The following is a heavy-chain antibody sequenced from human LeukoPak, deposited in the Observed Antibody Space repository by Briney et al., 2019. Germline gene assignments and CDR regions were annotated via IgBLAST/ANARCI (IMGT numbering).Heavy chain of an antibody. D-gene: IGHD2-15*01. V-gene: IGHV3-7*01. J-gene: IGHJ4*02. CDR2: NKHDGSED. CDR1: GFTFSSYG. Sequence: GSLRLSCAASGFTFSSYGMNWVRQAPGKGLEWVANNKHDGSEDYYLDSVKGRFTISRDNAKSSMWLQMNSLRDEDTAVYHCARDQTPFYWGQGSLVTVSS. CDR3: ARDQTPFY.